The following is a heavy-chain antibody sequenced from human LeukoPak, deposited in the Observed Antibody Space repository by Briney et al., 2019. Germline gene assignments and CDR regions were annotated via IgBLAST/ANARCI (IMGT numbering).Heavy chain of an antibody. CDR2: INHSGST. Sequence: SETLSLTXAVYGGSFSGYYWSWIRQPPGKGLEWIGEINHSGSTNYNPSLKGRVTISVDTSKNQFSLRLSSVTAADTAVYYCARGGVAARRGLSYWGQGTLVTVSS. CDR3: ARGGVAARRGLSY. J-gene: IGHJ4*02. CDR1: GGSFSGYY. V-gene: IGHV4-34*01. D-gene: IGHD6-6*01.